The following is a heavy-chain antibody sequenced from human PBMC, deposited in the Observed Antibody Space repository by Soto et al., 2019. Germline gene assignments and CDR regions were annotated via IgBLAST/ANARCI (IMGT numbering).Heavy chain of an antibody. D-gene: IGHD2-2*01. CDR3: AKPMVGYCSSTSCTDY. Sequence: EVQLLESGGGLVQPGGSLRLSCAASGCTFSSYAMSWVRQAPGKGLEWVSAISGSGGSTYYADSVKGRFTISRDNSKNTLYLQMNSLRAEDTAVYYCAKPMVGYCSSTSCTDYWGQGTLVTVSS. J-gene: IGHJ4*02. CDR1: GCTFSSYA. V-gene: IGHV3-23*01. CDR2: ISGSGGST.